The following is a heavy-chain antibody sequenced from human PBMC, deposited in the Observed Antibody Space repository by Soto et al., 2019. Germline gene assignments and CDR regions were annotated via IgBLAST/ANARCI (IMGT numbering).Heavy chain of an antibody. D-gene: IGHD3-10*01. CDR1: VFTFGDYA. V-gene: IGHV3-49*04. CDR2: IRSKTYGGTT. CDR3: TRKMVYYYGSGSSACYYYYGMEV. Sequence: PVGSLRLSCPSSVFTFGDYAMSCVRHSPGKWLEWVGSIRSKTYGGTTDYGAPVKGRFTISRADPKSIAYLQMNSLKTEDTDVYYCTRKMVYYYGSGSSACYYYYGMEVWGQGTTVTVSS. J-gene: IGHJ6*02.